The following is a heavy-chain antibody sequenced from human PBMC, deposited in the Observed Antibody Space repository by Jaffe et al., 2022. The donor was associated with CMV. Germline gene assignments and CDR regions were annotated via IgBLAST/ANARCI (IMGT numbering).Heavy chain of an antibody. CDR2: ISSSGSTI. CDR1: GFTFSSYE. D-gene: IGHD1-26*01. Sequence: EVQLVESGGGLVQPGGSLRLSCAASGFTFSSYEMNWVRQAPGKGLEWVSYISSSGSTIYYADSVKGRFTISRDNAKNSLYLQMNSLRAEDTAVYYCASWELNFDYWGQGTLVTVSS. CDR3: ASWELNFDY. V-gene: IGHV3-48*03. J-gene: IGHJ4*02.